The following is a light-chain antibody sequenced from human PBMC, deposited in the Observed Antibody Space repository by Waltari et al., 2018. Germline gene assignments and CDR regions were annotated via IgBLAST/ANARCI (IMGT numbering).Light chain of an antibody. V-gene: IGKV4-1*01. J-gene: IGKJ2*01. CDR1: QSLLYNANNKNY. CDR3: QQYYTAPYT. CDR2: WAS. Sequence: DIVLTQSPDSLPVSLGERATINCKSSQSLLYNANNKNYLAWYQQKPGQPLKLFFYWASSRESGVPDRFSGSGSGTDFTLTIGSLQAEDVAVYYCQQYYTAPYTFGQGTKLEIK.